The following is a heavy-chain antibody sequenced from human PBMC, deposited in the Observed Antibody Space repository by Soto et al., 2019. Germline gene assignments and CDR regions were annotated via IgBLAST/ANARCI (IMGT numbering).Heavy chain of an antibody. CDR3: ARDRNPWMIVTDY. D-gene: IGHD3-22*01. J-gene: IGHJ4*02. V-gene: IGHV1-69*06. CDR2: IIPIFGTA. Sequence: ASVKVSCKASGGTFSSYAISWVRQAPGQGLEWMGGIIPIFGTANYAQKFQGRVTITADKSTSTAYMELSSLRSEDTAVYYCARDRNPWMIVTDYGGQGTLVTVSS. CDR1: GGTFSSYA.